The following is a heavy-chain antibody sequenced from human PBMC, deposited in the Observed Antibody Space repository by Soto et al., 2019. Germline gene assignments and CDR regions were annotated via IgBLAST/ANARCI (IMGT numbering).Heavy chain of an antibody. CDR2: ISPYNSNT. CDR3: AKEGTTSPYNGFDP. D-gene: IGHD2-2*01. J-gene: IGHJ5*02. Sequence: ASVKVSCKASGYTFISYGISWVRQAPGEGLEWMGWISPYNSNTEYAKKFQGRVTMTTDTSTSTAYMELRSLRSDDTAMYYCAKEGTTSPYNGFDPWGQGTLVTVSS. V-gene: IGHV1-18*01. CDR1: GYTFISYG.